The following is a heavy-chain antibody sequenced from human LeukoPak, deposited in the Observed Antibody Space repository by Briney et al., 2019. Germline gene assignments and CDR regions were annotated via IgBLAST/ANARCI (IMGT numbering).Heavy chain of an antibody. Sequence: SETLSLTCAVYGGSFSGYYWSWIRQPPGKGQEWIGEINHSGSTNYNPSLKSRVTISVDTSKNQFSLKLSSVTAADTAVYYCARGHPKPRNYGYYYGMDVWGQGTTVTVSS. D-gene: IGHD4-11*01. V-gene: IGHV4-34*01. J-gene: IGHJ6*02. CDR1: GGSFSGYY. CDR3: ARGHPKPRNYGYYYGMDV. CDR2: INHSGST.